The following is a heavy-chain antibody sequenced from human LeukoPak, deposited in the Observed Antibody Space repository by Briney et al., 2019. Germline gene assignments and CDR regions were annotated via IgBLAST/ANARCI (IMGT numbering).Heavy chain of an antibody. D-gene: IGHD3-22*01. Sequence: GGSLRLSCAASGFTFSSYWMSWVRQAPGKGLEWVANIKQDGSEKYYVDSVKGRFTISRDNAKNTLYMQMNSLRAEDTGVYYCARVEDSSGYYPFDYWGQGTLVTVSS. V-gene: IGHV3-7*01. CDR1: GFTFSSYW. CDR3: ARVEDSSGYYPFDY. J-gene: IGHJ4*02. CDR2: IKQDGSEK.